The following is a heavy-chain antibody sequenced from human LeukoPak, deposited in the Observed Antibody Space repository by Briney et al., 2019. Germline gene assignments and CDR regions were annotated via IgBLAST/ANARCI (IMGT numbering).Heavy chain of an antibody. CDR3: ATTVSAGTYRYFQH. Sequence: ASVKVSCKASGYIFTTYAMHWVRQAPGQSLEWMVWINAGNGNTKYSQPFKGRVTITRDTSANIAYMELRSLRSENTAVYACATTVSAGTYRYFQHWGQGTLVTVSS. V-gene: IGHV1-3*01. CDR1: GYIFTTYA. CDR2: INAGNGNT. J-gene: IGHJ1*01. D-gene: IGHD6-13*01.